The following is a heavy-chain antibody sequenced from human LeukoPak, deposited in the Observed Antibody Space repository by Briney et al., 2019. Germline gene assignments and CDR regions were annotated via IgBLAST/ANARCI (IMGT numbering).Heavy chain of an antibody. D-gene: IGHD6-19*01. CDR1: GGSISSYY. V-gene: IGHV4-59*06. J-gene: IGHJ3*02. CDR2: IYYSGST. CDR3: ARDRAGTHAFDI. Sequence: SETLSLTCTVSGGSISSYYWSWIRQPPGKGLEWIGYIYYSGSTYYNPSLKSRVTISVDTSKNQFSLKLSSVTAADTAVYYCARDRAGTHAFDIWGQGTMVTVSS.